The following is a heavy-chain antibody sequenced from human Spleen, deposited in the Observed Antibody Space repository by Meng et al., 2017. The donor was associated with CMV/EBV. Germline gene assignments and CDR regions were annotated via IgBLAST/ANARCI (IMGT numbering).Heavy chain of an antibody. J-gene: IGHJ6*02. CDR1: GFRFRSYG. Sequence: GSPKPPFAASGFRFRSYGLPWVRPAPGKGLEWVAGIWHDGINKYYGDSVKGRFTISRDNSENTLYLQMNSLRAEDTAVYYCAKDRGAVAGPNLFYYYGMDVWGQGTTVTVSS. CDR2: IWHDGINK. D-gene: IGHD6-19*01. CDR3: AKDRGAVAGPNLFYYYGMDV. V-gene: IGHV3-33*06.